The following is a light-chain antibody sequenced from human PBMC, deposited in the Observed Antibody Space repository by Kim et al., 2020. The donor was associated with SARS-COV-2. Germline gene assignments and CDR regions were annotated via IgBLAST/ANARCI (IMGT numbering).Light chain of an antibody. Sequence: SYELTQPPSVSEAPGKTATITCGGDDIGTKSVHWYQQKPGQAPVLVIYYDTDRPSGIPERFSASNSGNTATLTVSRVEAGDEADYYCQVWDSGIVVFGGGTKLTVL. CDR2: YDT. V-gene: IGLV3-21*01. CDR3: QVWDSGIVV. CDR1: DIGTKS. J-gene: IGLJ2*01.